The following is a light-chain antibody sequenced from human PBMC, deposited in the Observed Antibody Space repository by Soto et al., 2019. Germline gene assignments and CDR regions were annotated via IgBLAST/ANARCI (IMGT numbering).Light chain of an antibody. Sequence: EIVLTQSPATLSLSPGERATLSCRASQSISSQLAWYQQKPGQAPRLLIHDASNRATGIPARFSGSGSSTDFTLTIGSLEPEDFAVYFCQQRSNWPLTFGGGTKVEIK. CDR2: DAS. CDR1: QSISSQ. CDR3: QQRSNWPLT. J-gene: IGKJ4*01. V-gene: IGKV3-11*01.